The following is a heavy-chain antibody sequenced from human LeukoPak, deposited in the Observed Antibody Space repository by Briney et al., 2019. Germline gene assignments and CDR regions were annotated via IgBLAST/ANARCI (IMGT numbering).Heavy chain of an antibody. CDR2: IKQDGSQK. Sequence: GGSLRLSCAASGFSFSSYWMTWVRQAPGKGLEWVANIKQDGSQKYYVVSVKSRFTISRDNAKNSLYLQMNSLRAEDTAVYYCVSTGSQLDYWGQGTLVTVSS. CDR1: GFSFSSYW. V-gene: IGHV3-7*01. D-gene: IGHD2-2*01. J-gene: IGHJ4*02. CDR3: VSTGSQLDY.